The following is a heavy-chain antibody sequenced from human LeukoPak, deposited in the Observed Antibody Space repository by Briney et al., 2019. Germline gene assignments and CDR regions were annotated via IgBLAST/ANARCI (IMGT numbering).Heavy chain of an antibody. CDR2: IYYSGST. D-gene: IGHD5-18*01. Sequence: SETLSHTCTVSGGSISSHYWSWIRQPPGKGLEWIGYIYYSGSTNYNPSLKSRVTISVDTSKNQFSLKLNSVTAADTAVYYCARGGYSYGPGWFDPWGQGTLVTVSS. CDR1: GGSISSHY. CDR3: ARGGYSYGPGWFDP. V-gene: IGHV4-59*11. J-gene: IGHJ5*02.